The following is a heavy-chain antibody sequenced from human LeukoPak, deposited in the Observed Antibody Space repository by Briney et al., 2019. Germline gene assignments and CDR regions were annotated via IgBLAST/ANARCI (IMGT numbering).Heavy chain of an antibody. CDR3: ARDGRCGGDCYAS. V-gene: IGHV3-74*01. CDR2: INSDGSST. CDR1: GFTFSSYW. J-gene: IGHJ4*02. D-gene: IGHD2-21*02. Sequence: PGGSLRLSCAVSGFTFSSYWMHWVRQAPGKGLVWVSRINSDGSSTSYADSVKGRFTISRDNAKNALYLQMNSLRVEDTAVYYCARDGRCGGDCYASWGQGTLVTVSS.